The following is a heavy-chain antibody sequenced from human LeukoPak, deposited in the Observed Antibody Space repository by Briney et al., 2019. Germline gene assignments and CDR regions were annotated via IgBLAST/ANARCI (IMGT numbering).Heavy chain of an antibody. CDR3: ARGGRGDLPPDY. J-gene: IGHJ4*02. D-gene: IGHD3-10*01. Sequence: SETLSLTCTVSGYSISSGYYWGWIRQPPGKGLEWIGSIYYSGSTYYNPSLKSRVTISVDTSKNQFSLKLSSVTAADTAVYYCARGGRGDLPPDYWGQGTLVTVSS. CDR1: GYSISSGYY. V-gene: IGHV4-38-2*02. CDR2: IYYSGST.